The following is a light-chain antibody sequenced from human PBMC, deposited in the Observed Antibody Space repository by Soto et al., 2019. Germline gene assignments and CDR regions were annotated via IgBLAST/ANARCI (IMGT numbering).Light chain of an antibody. V-gene: IGKV3-15*01. CDR1: QSVSSN. CDR2: GAS. Sequence: EIVMTQSPATLSVSLGERATLSCRASQSVSSNLAWYQQKPGQAPRLLISGASTRATAIPARFSGSGSGTEFTLTITSLQSEDFAVYYCQQYVNWPLTFGGGTKVEIK. J-gene: IGKJ4*01. CDR3: QQYVNWPLT.